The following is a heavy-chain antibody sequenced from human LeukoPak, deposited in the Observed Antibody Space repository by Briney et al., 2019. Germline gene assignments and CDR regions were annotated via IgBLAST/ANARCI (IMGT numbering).Heavy chain of an antibody. CDR2: IIPIFGTA. V-gene: IGHV1-69*05. J-gene: IGHJ6*03. CDR3: ASSIAAAPTYYYYYMDI. D-gene: IGHD6-13*01. Sequence: GASVKVSCKASGYTFTSYGISWVRQAPGQGLEWMGGIIPIFGTANYAQKFQGRVTITTDESTSTAYMGLSSLRSEDTAVYYCASSIAAAPTYYYYYMDIWGKGTTVTVSS. CDR1: GYTFTSYG.